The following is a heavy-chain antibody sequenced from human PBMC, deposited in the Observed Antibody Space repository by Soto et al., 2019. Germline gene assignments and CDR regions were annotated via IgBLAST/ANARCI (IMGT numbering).Heavy chain of an antibody. D-gene: IGHD5-18*01. CDR2: INPSGGSA. CDR1: GYTFTNYY. V-gene: IGHV1-46*01. CDR3: ARVEFGSGYRYAGDC. J-gene: IGHJ4*02. Sequence: QVQLVQSGAEVKKPGASVKISCKASGYTFTNYYVQWVRQAPGQGLEWMGIINPSGGSATYAQKFQGRVTMNRDTSTSTVYMELSSLESEDTAVYYCARVEFGSGYRYAGDCWGQGTLVTVSS.